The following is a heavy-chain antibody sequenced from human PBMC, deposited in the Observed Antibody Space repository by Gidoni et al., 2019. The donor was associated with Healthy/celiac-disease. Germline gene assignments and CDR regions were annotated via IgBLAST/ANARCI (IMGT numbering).Heavy chain of an antibody. CDR3: ARDRLSNYYDSSWSKSRLGIYYGMDV. CDR2: IIPNFGTA. Sequence: QVQLVQSGAEVKKPGSSVKVSCKASGGTFSSYAISWVRQAPGQGLEWMGGIIPNFGTANYAQKFQGRVTITADESTSTAYMELSSLRSEDTAVYYCARDRLSNYYDSSWSKSRLGIYYGMDVWGQGTTVTVSS. D-gene: IGHD3-22*01. J-gene: IGHJ6*02. V-gene: IGHV1-69*01. CDR1: GGTFSSYA.